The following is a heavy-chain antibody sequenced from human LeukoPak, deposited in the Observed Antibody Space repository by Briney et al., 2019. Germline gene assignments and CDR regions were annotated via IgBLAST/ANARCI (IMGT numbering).Heavy chain of an antibody. J-gene: IGHJ4*02. CDR1: GGSISSSSYY. D-gene: IGHD5-24*01. CDR3: ARGLGDGYTMGVWYFDY. V-gene: IGHV4-39*07. Sequence: PSETLSLTCTVSGGSISSSSYYWGWIRQPPGKGLEWIGSIYYSGSTYYNPSLKSRVTISVDTSKNQFSLKLSSVTAADTAVYYCARGLGDGYTMGVWYFDYWGQGTLATVSS. CDR2: IYYSGST.